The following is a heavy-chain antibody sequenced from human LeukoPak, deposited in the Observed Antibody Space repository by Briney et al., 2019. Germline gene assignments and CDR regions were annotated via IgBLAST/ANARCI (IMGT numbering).Heavy chain of an antibody. Sequence: SGPTLVKPTQTLTXTCTFSGFSLSTSGVGVGWIRKPPAKALEWLALIYWDDDKPYSPSLKSRPTITKDTSQNQVVLTMTNMDPVDTATYYCAHRKVPEFDYWGQGTLVTVSS. CDR2: IYWDDDK. J-gene: IGHJ4*02. CDR1: GFSLSTSGVG. CDR3: AHRKVPEFDY. V-gene: IGHV2-5*02.